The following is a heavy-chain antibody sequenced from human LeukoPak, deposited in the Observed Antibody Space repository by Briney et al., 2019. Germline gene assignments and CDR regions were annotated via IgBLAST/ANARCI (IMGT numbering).Heavy chain of an antibody. CDR3: ATAGGRYYYDSSGSRDY. J-gene: IGHJ4*02. Sequence: GGSLRLSCAASGFTFSNYAMSWVRQAPGKGLEWVSATIGSGYNTYYADSVKGRFAISRDSSKNTLYLQMNSLRAEDTAVYYCATAGGRYYYDSSGSRDYWGQGTLVTVSS. V-gene: IGHV3-23*01. CDR2: TIGSGYNT. D-gene: IGHD3-22*01. CDR1: GFTFSNYA.